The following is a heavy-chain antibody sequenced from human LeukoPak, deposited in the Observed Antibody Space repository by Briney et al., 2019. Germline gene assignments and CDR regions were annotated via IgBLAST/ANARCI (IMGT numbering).Heavy chain of an antibody. J-gene: IGHJ4*02. CDR3: AKDEKQQLVLHYFDY. CDR2: IYSGGDT. CDR1: GFTVSSNY. D-gene: IGHD6-13*01. Sequence: GGSLRLSCAASGFTVSSNYMSWVRQAPGKGLQWVSVIYSGGDTYYADSVKGRFTISRDNSKNTLYLQMNSLRAEDTAVYYCAKDEKQQLVLHYFDYWGQGTLVTVSS. V-gene: IGHV3-53*01.